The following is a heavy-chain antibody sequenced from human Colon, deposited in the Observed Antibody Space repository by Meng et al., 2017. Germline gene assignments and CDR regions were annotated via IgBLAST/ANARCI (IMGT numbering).Heavy chain of an antibody. CDR3: GFVEAGTNAGAFDM. CDR1: GGSFTGYY. CDR2: ISHSGST. D-gene: IGHD1-14*01. V-gene: IGHV4-34*01. J-gene: IGHJ3*02. Sequence: QGGAELLNTSDTLSLTCAVYGGSFTGYYWSWIRQPAGKGLEWIGEISHSGSTKYNPSLKSRVTISVDTSKNQFSLRLNSVTAADTAMYYCGFVEAGTNAGAFDMWGQGTMVTVSS.